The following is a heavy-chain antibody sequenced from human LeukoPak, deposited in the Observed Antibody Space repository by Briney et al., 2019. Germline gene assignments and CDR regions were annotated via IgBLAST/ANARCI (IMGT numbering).Heavy chain of an antibody. J-gene: IGHJ4*02. D-gene: IGHD2-2*01. CDR2: ISWNSGSI. CDR1: GFTFDDYA. V-gene: IGHV3-9*01. Sequence: GGSLRLSCAASGFTFDDYAMHWVRQAPGKGLEWVSGISWNSGSIGYADSVKGRFTISRDNAKNSLYLQMNSLRAEDTALYYCARGAGYCTSTSCHLWSDYWGQGTLVTVSS. CDR3: ARGAGYCTSTSCHLWSDY.